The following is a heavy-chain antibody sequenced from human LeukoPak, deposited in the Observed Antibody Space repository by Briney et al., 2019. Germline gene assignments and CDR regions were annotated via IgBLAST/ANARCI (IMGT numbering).Heavy chain of an antibody. J-gene: IGHJ4*02. CDR3: AREAQYYDILTGYPSPFDY. Sequence: SVEVSCKASGGTFSSYAISWVRQAPGQGLEWMGRIIPILGIANYAQKFQGRVTITADKSTSTAYMELSSLRSEDTAVYYCAREAQYYDILTGYPSPFDYWGQGTLVTVSS. D-gene: IGHD3-9*01. CDR2: IIPILGIA. CDR1: GGTFSSYA. V-gene: IGHV1-69*04.